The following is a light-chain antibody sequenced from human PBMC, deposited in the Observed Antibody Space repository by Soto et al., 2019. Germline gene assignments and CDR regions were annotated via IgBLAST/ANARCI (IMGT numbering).Light chain of an antibody. Sequence: DIVLTQSPGILSLSPGEGATLSCRASQSISTHFFAWYQKIPGQAPRLLIYGASTRATGIPSRFSGSGSGTDFTLTISRLQPEDFAVYYCQQHIRTSLTFGEGTKVEIK. CDR1: QSISTHF. J-gene: IGKJ1*01. CDR2: GAS. CDR3: QQHIRTSLT. V-gene: IGKV3-20*01.